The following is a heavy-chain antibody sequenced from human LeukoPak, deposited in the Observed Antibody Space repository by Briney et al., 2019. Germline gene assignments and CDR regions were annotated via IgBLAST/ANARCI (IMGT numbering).Heavy chain of an antibody. CDR3: ATVPPRYYDFYYGMDV. Sequence: ASVKVSCKASGYTFTSYYMHWVRQAPGQGLEWMGIINPSGGSTSYAQKFQGRVTMTEDTSTDTAYMELSSLRSEDTAVYYCATVPPRYYDFYYGMDVWGQGTTVTVSS. CDR1: GYTFTSYY. V-gene: IGHV1-46*01. CDR2: INPSGGST. D-gene: IGHD3-3*01. J-gene: IGHJ6*02.